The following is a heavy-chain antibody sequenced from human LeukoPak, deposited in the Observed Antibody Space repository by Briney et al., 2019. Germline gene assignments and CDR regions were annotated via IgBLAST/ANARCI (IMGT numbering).Heavy chain of an antibody. J-gene: IGHJ4*02. D-gene: IGHD3-10*01. CDR1: GYTFTGYY. CDR2: INPNSGGT. Sequence: ASVKVSCKASGYTFTGYYMHWVRQAPGQGLEWMGWINPNSGGTNYAQKFQGWVTTTRDTSISTAYMELSRLRSDDTAVYYCARASGDGESPQDYFDYWGQGTLVTVSS. CDR3: ARASGDGESPQDYFDY. V-gene: IGHV1-2*04.